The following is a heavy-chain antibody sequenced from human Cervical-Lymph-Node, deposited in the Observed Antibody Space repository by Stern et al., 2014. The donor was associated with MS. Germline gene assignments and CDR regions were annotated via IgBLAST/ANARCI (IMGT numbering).Heavy chain of an antibody. D-gene: IGHD5-18*01. CDR2: IYPGDAEI. Sequence: VQLVQSGAEVKKAGESLRISCKGFGFNFLTYYIAWVRQTPGKGLEWMGNIYPGDAEIRYSPAFQGQVTTSADKATNTAYLQWSGLKASDSAMYYCARHTAGDWYFDLWGRGTLVTVSA. CDR1: GFNFLTYY. CDR3: ARHTAGDWYFDL. J-gene: IGHJ2*01. V-gene: IGHV5-51*01.